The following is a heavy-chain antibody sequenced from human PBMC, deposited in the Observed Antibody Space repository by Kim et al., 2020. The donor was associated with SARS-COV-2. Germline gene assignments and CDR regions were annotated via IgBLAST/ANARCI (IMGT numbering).Heavy chain of an antibody. Sequence: GGSLRLSCAASGFTFSNYVMSWVRQAPGKGLEWVSSIGGSGGSTHYADSVKGRFTISRDNSKSTLYLQMNSLRAEDTAIYYCAKQLRGAINAAFDIWGHGTMVTVSS. V-gene: IGHV3-23*01. CDR3: AKQLRGAINAAFDI. CDR2: IGGSGGST. J-gene: IGHJ3*02. D-gene: IGHD3-16*02. CDR1: GFTFSNYV.